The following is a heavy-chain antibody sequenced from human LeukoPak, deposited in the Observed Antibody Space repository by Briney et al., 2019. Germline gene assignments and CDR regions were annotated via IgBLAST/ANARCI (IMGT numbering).Heavy chain of an antibody. Sequence: AGGSLRLSCAASGFTFSSYAMSWVRQAPGKGLEWVSAISGSGGSTYYADSVKGRFTISRDNSKNTLYLQMNSLRAEDTAVYYCAKEKARGWYLQYFDYWGQGTLVTVSS. D-gene: IGHD6-19*01. CDR2: ISGSGGST. CDR1: GFTFSSYA. V-gene: IGHV3-23*01. CDR3: AKEKARGWYLQYFDY. J-gene: IGHJ4*02.